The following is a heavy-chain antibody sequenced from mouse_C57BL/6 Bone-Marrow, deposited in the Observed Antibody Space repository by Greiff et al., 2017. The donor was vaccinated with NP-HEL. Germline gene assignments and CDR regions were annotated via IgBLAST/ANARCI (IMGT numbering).Heavy chain of an antibody. CDR2: IDPSDSYT. CDR3: AREGVFDY. Sequence: QVQLQQPGAELVRPGTSVKLSCKASGYTFTSYWMHWVKQRPGQGLEWIGVIDPSDSYTNYNQKFKGKATLTVDTSSSTAYMQLSSLTSEDSAVYYCAREGVFDYWGQGTTL. CDR1: GYTFTSYW. V-gene: IGHV1-59*01. J-gene: IGHJ2*01.